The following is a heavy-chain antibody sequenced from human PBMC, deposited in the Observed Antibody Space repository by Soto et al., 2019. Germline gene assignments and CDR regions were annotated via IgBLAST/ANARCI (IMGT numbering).Heavy chain of an antibody. CDR3: ARDLGANTIFGVVTYFDY. V-gene: IGHV3-21*01. CDR2: ISSSSSYI. D-gene: IGHD3-3*01. Sequence: GGSLRLSCAASGFTFSSYSMNWVRQAPGKGLEWVSSISSSSSYIYYADSVKGRFTISRDNAKNSLYLQMNSLRAEDTAVYYCARDLGANTIFGVVTYFDYWGQGTLVTVSS. J-gene: IGHJ4*02. CDR1: GFTFSSYS.